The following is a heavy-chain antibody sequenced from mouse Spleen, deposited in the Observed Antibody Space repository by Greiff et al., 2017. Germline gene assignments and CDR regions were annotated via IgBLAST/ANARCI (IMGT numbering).Heavy chain of an antibody. V-gene: IGHV1-63*01. CDR2: IYPGGGYT. J-gene: IGHJ2*01. D-gene: IGHD2-4*01. CDR1: GYTFTNYW. CDR3: ARSYDYDGGYFDY. Sequence: QVQLQQSGAELVRPGTSVKMSCKASGYTFTNYWIGWAKQRPGHGLEWIGDIYPGGGYTNYNEKFKGKATLTADKSSSTAYMQFSSLTSEDSAIYYCARSYDYDGGYFDYWGQGTTLTVSS.